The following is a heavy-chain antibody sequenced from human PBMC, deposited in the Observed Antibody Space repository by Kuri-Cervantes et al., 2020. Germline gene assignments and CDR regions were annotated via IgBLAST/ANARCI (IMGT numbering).Heavy chain of an antibody. J-gene: IGHJ6*03. V-gene: IGHV3-72*01. CDR3: ARASPDRYYYYYMDV. Sequence: GGSLRLSCAVYGGSFSGYYWGWIRQAPGKGLEWVGRTRNKAKSYTTEYAASVKGRFTISRDDSKNPLYLQMNSLQTDDTAVYYCARASPDRYYYYYMDVWGKGTTVTVSS. CDR1: GGSFSGYY. D-gene: IGHD1-14*01. CDR2: TRNKAKSYTT.